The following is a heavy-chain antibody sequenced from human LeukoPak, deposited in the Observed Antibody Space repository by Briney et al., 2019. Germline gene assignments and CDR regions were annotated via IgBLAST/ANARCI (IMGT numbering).Heavy chain of an antibody. J-gene: IGHJ4*02. CDR2: ISGYNGHT. Sequence: ASVKVSCTASGYAFSDHGVNWVRQAPGQGLEWMGWISGYNGHTSYAQKFQGRVMVTTDRSTNTAYLELRSLRSDDTAVYYCARDLGGIGDSGFFDYWGQGTLVTVSS. CDR3: ARDLGGIGDSGFFDY. CDR1: GYAFSDHG. D-gene: IGHD4-17*01. V-gene: IGHV1-18*04.